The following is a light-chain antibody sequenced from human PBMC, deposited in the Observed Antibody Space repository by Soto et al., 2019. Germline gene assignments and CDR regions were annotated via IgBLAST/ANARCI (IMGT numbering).Light chain of an antibody. J-gene: IGKJ2*01. Sequence: ETVLTQSPGTLSLSPGERATLSCRASQSVSSTHLAWYQQKPGQAPRLLIYGASSRETGIPDRFSGSGSGTDFPLTISRLEPEDFAVYYCEQYDSSPYTFGQGTKLEIK. CDR2: GAS. V-gene: IGKV3-20*01. CDR3: EQYDSSPYT. CDR1: QSVSSTH.